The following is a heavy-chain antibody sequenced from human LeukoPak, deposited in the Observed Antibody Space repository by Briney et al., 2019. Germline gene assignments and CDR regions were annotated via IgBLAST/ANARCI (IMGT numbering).Heavy chain of an antibody. J-gene: IGHJ4*02. CDR2: ISSSGNTE. Sequence: GGSLRLSCAASGFSFSSFPINWVRQAPGKGLEWVSHISSSGNTEYYLDSVRGRFTMSRDNAKNLLFLEMHSLRAEDTVVYYCARDWGAAGLWDYWGQGTLVTVSS. V-gene: IGHV3-48*03. D-gene: IGHD6-13*01. CDR3: ARDWGAAGLWDY. CDR1: GFSFSSFP.